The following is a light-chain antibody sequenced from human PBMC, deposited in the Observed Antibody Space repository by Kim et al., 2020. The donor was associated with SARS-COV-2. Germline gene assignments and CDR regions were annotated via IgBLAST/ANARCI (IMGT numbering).Light chain of an antibody. Sequence: QSFPISCTGTISDVGGYNYVSWYQQHSGKAPKLIIFDVSNRPSGVSNRFSGSKSGNTASLTISGLQADDEADYYCSSYTSSSTLVVFGGGTQLTVL. J-gene: IGLJ2*01. CDR1: ISDVGGYNY. V-gene: IGLV2-14*03. CDR2: DVS. CDR3: SSYTSSSTLVV.